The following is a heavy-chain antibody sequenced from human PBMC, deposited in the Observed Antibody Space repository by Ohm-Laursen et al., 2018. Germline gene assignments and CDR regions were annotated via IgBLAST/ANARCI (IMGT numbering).Heavy chain of an antibody. Sequence: SETLSLTCSVSGYSMTSNNWWVWIRQPPGKGLEWIGYIYHTGISHYNPSLKSRVTISLDTSKNQFSLNLSSVTAVDTVVYYCARALSYYDYVWGSYRYAFDIWGQGTMVAVSS. CDR1: GYSMTSNNW. J-gene: IGHJ3*02. V-gene: IGHV4-28*03. CDR3: ARALSYYDYVWGSYRYAFDI. D-gene: IGHD3-16*02. CDR2: IYHTGIS.